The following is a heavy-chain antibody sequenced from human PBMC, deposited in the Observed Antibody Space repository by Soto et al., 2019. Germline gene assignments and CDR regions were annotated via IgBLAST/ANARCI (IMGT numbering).Heavy chain of an antibody. V-gene: IGHV3-23*01. CDR3: AKGYYYDSSGTLPDYFDY. CDR1: GFTFSSYA. Sequence: PGGSLRLSCAASGFTFSSYAMSWVRQAPGKGLEWVSAISGSGGSTYYADSVKGRFTISRDNSKNTLYLQMNSLRAEDTAVYYCAKGYYYDSSGTLPDYFDYWGQGTLVTVSS. D-gene: IGHD3-22*01. J-gene: IGHJ4*02. CDR2: ISGSGGST.